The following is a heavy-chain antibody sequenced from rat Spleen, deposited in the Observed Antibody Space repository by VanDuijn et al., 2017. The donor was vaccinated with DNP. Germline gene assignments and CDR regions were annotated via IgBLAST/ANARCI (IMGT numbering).Heavy chain of an antibody. D-gene: IGHD1-8*01. V-gene: IGHV5-58*01. CDR2: INTDGGST. J-gene: IGHJ2*01. Sequence: EVQLVETGGGLVQPGRSLKLSCVASGFTFSSYWMYWIRQAPGKGLEWVASINTDGGSTYYPDSVKGRFTISRDNAENTLYLQMDSLRSEDTATYYCTTDKGFYSGYDYWGQGVMVTVSS. CDR3: TTDKGFYSGYDY. CDR1: GFTFSSYW.